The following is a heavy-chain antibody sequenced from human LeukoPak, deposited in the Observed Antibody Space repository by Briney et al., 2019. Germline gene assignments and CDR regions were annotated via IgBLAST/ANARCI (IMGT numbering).Heavy chain of an antibody. CDR2: ISGSGGST. CDR1: GFTFSSYA. D-gene: IGHD4-11*01. J-gene: IGHJ4*02. Sequence: PGGSLRLSCAASGFTFSSYAMSWVRQAPGKGLEWVSAISGSGGSTYYADSVKGRFTISRDNSKNTLYLQMNSLRAEDTAVYYCAIHPEALQGGPIDYWGQGTLVTVSS. V-gene: IGHV3-23*01. CDR3: AIHPEALQGGPIDY.